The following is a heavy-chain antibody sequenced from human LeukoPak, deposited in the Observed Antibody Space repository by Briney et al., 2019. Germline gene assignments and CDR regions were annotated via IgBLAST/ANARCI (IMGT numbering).Heavy chain of an antibody. CDR3: ARYVVYGSGKYYFDY. V-gene: IGHV4-39*01. CDR1: GGSVSSNTYY. Sequence: SSETLSLTCTVSGGSVSSNTYYWSWIRQPPGKGLEWIASINYSGSTYYNPSLKSRVTISVDTSENQFSLKLSSVTAADTAVYYCARYVVYGSGKYYFDYWGQGTLVTVSS. CDR2: INYSGST. J-gene: IGHJ4*02. D-gene: IGHD3-10*01.